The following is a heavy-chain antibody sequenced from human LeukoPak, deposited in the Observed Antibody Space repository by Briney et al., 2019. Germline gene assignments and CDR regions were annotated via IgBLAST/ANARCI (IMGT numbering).Heavy chain of an antibody. V-gene: IGHV4-31*03. CDR3: ARDPGPAAKYYFDY. CDR2: IHHSGRS. D-gene: IGHD2-2*01. J-gene: IGHJ4*02. CDR1: ADSLSSGGHY. Sequence: SETLSLTCSVSADSLSSGGHYWAWIRQFPGKGLESIGFIHHSGRSRHNPSLKDRVAISVDTSRKRFALKLSSVTAADTAMYYCARDPGPAAKYYFDYWGQGTLVTVSS.